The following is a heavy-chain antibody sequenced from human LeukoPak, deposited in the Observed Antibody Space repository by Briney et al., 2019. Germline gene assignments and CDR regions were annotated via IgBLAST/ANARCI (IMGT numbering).Heavy chain of an antibody. J-gene: IGHJ5*02. CDR1: GGSISSSSYY. Sequence: RPSETLSLTCTVSGGSISSSSYYWGWIRQPPGKGLEWIGSIYYSGSTYYNLSLKSRVTISVDTSKNQFSLKLSSVTAADTAVYYCARSVVPAAQNWFDPWGQGTLVTVSS. CDR2: IYYSGST. D-gene: IGHD2-2*01. CDR3: ARSVVPAAQNWFDP. V-gene: IGHV4-39*01.